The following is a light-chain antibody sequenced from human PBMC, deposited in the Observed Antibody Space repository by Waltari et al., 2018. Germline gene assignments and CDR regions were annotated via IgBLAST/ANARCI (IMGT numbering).Light chain of an antibody. J-gene: IGLJ2*01. V-gene: IGLV2-18*02. CDR3: SSYTSSITLL. Sequence: QSALTQPPSVSGSPGQSVTISCTGTNSDIGRYNTVSWYKQPPGTAPKLMVYVVSNRPSGVPDRFSGSKSGNTASLTISGLQAEDEADYYCSSYTSSITLLFGGGTKLTVL. CDR2: VVS. CDR1: NSDIGRYNT.